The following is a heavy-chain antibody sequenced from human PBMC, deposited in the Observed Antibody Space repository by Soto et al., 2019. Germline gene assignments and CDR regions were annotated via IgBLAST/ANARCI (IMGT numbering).Heavy chain of an antibody. Sequence: GGSLRLSCAASGFTFSSYAMSWVRQAPGKGLEWVSAISGSGGSTYYADSVKGRFTISRENSKNTLYLQMNSLRAEDTAVYYCAKTPSSSSSAAFDYWGQGTLVTVSS. CDR3: AKTPSSSSSAAFDY. CDR2: ISGSGGST. CDR1: GFTFSSYA. D-gene: IGHD6-6*01. V-gene: IGHV3-23*01. J-gene: IGHJ4*01.